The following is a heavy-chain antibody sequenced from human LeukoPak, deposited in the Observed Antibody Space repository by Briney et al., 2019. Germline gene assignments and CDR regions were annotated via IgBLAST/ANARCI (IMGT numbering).Heavy chain of an antibody. CDR2: IHYSGSGST. V-gene: IGHV4-59*01. J-gene: IGHJ5*02. CDR3: ARDSANRIGNWFDP. CDR1: GGSISSYY. D-gene: IGHD1/OR15-1a*01. Sequence: SETLSLTCSVSGGSISSYYWSWIRQPPGKGLEWIGYIHYSGSGSTNYNPSLKSRVTISVDTSKNQFSLKLFSVTAADTAVYYCARDSANRIGNWFDPWGQGTLVTVSS.